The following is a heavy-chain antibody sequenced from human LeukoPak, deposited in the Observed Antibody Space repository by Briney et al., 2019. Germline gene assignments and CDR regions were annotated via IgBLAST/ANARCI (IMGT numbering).Heavy chain of an antibody. CDR1: GFTFSSYA. V-gene: IGHV3-21*01. D-gene: IGHD1-26*01. J-gene: IGHJ6*03. CDR3: ARVHSGSYQYYYYYYMDV. CDR2: ISSSSSYI. Sequence: GGSLRLSCAASGFTFSSYAMSWARLAPGKGLEWVSSISSSSSYIYYADSVKGRFTISRDNANNSLYLQMNSLRAEDTAVYYCARVHSGSYQYYYYYYMDVWGKGTTVTVSS.